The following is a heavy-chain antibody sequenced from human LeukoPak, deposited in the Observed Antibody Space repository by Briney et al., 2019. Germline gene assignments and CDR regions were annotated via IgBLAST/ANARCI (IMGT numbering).Heavy chain of an antibody. CDR3: ARDSGSSPLAFDI. Sequence: GGSLRLSCAASGFTVSSNYMSWVRRAPGKGLEWVSVIYSGGSTYYADSVKGRFTISRDNSKNTLYLQLNIMRAEDTAVYYCARDSGSSPLAFDIWGQGTMVTVSS. J-gene: IGHJ3*02. CDR2: IYSGGST. D-gene: IGHD3-10*01. V-gene: IGHV3-53*01. CDR1: GFTVSSNY.